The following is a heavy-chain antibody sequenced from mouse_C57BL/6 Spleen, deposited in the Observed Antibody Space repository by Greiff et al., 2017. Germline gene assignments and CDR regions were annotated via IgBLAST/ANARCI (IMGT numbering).Heavy chain of an antibody. CDR3: ARDGYGYYFDY. Sequence: EVQLVESGGGLVKPGGSLKLSCAASGFTFSSYAMSWVRQTPEKRLEWVATISDGGSYTYYPDNVKGRFTISRDNAKNNLYLQMSHLKSEDTAMYYCARDGYGYYFDYWGQGTTLTVSS. CDR2: ISDGGSYT. V-gene: IGHV5-4*01. J-gene: IGHJ2*01. D-gene: IGHD1-1*01. CDR1: GFTFSSYA.